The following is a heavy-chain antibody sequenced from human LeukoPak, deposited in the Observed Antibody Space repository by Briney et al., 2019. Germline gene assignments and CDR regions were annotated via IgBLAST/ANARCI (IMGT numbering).Heavy chain of an antibody. V-gene: IGHV4-39*07. CDR3: ATLFNIVVVPATIFDY. CDR1: GGSISSSSYY. J-gene: IGHJ4*02. D-gene: IGHD2-2*01. Sequence: PSETLSLTCTVSGGSISSSSYYWGWIRQPPGKGLEWIGSIYYSGSTYYNPSLKSRVTISVDTSKNQFSLKLSSVTAADTAVYYCATLFNIVVVPATIFDYWGQGTLVTVSS. CDR2: IYYSGST.